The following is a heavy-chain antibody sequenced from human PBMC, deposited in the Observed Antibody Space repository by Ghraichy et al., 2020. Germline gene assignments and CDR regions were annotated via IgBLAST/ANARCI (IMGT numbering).Heavy chain of an antibody. CDR3: AREGSNNYYDSSGYYHY. V-gene: IGHV3-33*01. D-gene: IGHD3-22*01. Sequence: GGSLRLSCAASGFTFSSYGMHWVRQAPGKGLEWVAVIWYDGSNKYYADSVKGRFTISRDNSKNTLYLQMNSLRAEDTAVYYCAREGSNNYYDSSGYYHYWGQGTLVTVSS. CDR2: IWYDGSNK. CDR1: GFTFSSYG. J-gene: IGHJ4*02.